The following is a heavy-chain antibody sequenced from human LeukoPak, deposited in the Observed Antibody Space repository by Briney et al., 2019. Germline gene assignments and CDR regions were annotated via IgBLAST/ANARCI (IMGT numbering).Heavy chain of an antibody. V-gene: IGHV4-4*07. CDR2: MYPSGST. J-gene: IGHJ4*02. CDR1: DGSISTDY. CDR3: ARGYGYFDY. D-gene: IGHD3-16*01. Sequence: SETLSLTCTVPDGSISTDYWSCIRQPAGKGLEWIGRMYPSGSTTYNPSLKSRVTMSVDTSKNQFSLNLSSVTAADTAVYYCARGYGYFDYWGQGTLVTVSS.